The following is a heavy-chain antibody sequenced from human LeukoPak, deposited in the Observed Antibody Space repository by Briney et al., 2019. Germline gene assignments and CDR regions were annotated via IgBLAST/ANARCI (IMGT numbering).Heavy chain of an antibody. V-gene: IGHV4-34*01. Sequence: SETLSLTCAVYGGSFSGYYWSWIRQPPGKGLEWIGEINHSGSTNYNPSLKSRVTISVDTSKNQFSLKLSSVTAADTAVYYCATSYYYDSSGYLGPPFDYWGQGTLVTVSS. J-gene: IGHJ4*02. CDR2: INHSGST. CDR3: ATSYYYDSSGYLGPPFDY. D-gene: IGHD3-22*01. CDR1: GGSFSGYY.